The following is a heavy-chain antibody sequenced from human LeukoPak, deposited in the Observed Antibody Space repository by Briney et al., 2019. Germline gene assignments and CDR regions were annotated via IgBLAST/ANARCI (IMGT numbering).Heavy chain of an antibody. D-gene: IGHD3-10*01. V-gene: IGHV3-48*03. CDR2: ISSSRTI. J-gene: IGHJ4*02. CDR3: AREYPDDGDGWGY. Sequence: GGSLRLSCAASGFTFSSYEMNWVRQAPGKGLEWVSYISSSRTINYADSVKGRFTISRDNAKNSPYLQMNSLRAEDTAVYYCAREYPDDGDGWGYWGQGTLVTVSS. CDR1: GFTFSSYE.